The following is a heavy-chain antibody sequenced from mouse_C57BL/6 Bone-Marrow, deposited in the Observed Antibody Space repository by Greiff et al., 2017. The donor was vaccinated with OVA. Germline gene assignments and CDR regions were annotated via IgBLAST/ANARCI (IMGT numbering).Heavy chain of an antibody. CDR1: GFTFSDFY. J-gene: IGHJ1*03. V-gene: IGHV7-1*01. CDR3: ARDDYYWYFDV. CDR2: SRNKANDYTT. Sequence: EVKVVESGGGLVQSGRSLRLSCAPSGFTFSDFYMEWVRHAPGKGLEWIAASRNKANDYTTEYSASVKGRFIVSRDTSQSILYLQMNALRAEDTAIYYCARDDYYWYFDVWGTGTTVTVSS.